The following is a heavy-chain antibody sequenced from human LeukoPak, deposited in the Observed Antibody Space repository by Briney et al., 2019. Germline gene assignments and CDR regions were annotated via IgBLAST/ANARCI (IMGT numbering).Heavy chain of an antibody. J-gene: IGHJ3*02. V-gene: IGHV1-2*02. D-gene: IGHD2-8*01. Sequence: ASVKVSCKASGYTFTGYYMHWVRQAPGQGLEWMGWINPNSGGTNYAQNFQGRVTMTRDTSISTAYMELSRLRSDDTAVYYCARVVISVSYRDALDIWGQGTMVTVS. CDR2: INPNSGGT. CDR1: GYTFTGYY. CDR3: ARVVISVSYRDALDI.